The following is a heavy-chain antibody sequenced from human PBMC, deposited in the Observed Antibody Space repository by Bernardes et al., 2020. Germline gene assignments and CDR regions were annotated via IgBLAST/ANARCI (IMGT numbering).Heavy chain of an antibody. V-gene: IGHV3-23*01. CDR1: GFSFSSYP. CDR3: AKDSRPSAEYCSRADCYPSDY. CDR2: IGGGGRT. Sequence: GGSLRLSCAASGFSFSSYPMTWVRQAPGKGLEWVSGIGGGGRTYYADSVKGRFTISRDNSKNTLYLEMNSLRAEDTAVYYCAKDSRPSAEYCSRADCYPSDYWGQGTLVTVSS. D-gene: IGHD2-2*01. J-gene: IGHJ4*02.